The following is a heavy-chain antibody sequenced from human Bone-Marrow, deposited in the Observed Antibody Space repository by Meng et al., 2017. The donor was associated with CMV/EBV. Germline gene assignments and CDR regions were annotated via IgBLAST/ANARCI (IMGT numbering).Heavy chain of an antibody. J-gene: IGHJ4*02. CDR3: ATVGEYPYYFDY. CDR2: FDPEDGET. CDR1: GYTLTELS. D-gene: IGHD2-2*01. Sequence: QAQLVPSGGEVKNAGASVKVSFKVSGYTLTELSMHWVRQAPGKGLEWMGGFDPEDGETIYAQKFQGRVTMTEDTSTDTAYMELSSLRSEDTAVYYCATVGEYPYYFDYWGQGTLVTVSS. V-gene: IGHV1-24*01.